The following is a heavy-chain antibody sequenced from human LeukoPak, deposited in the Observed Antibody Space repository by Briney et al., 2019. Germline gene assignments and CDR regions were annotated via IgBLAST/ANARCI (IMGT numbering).Heavy chain of an antibody. D-gene: IGHD3-9*01. CDR1: GFTFSNYA. J-gene: IGHJ4*02. CDR2: ITGSGGNT. CDR3: AKWGDYDVLTGYYVSDY. V-gene: IGHV3-23*01. Sequence: GASLRLSCAASGFTFSNYAMSWVRQAPGKGLEWVSAITGSGGNTYYADSVKGRFTISRDNSKNTVFPQMNSLGAEDTAVYYCAKWGDYDVLTGYYVSDYWGQGTLVTVSS.